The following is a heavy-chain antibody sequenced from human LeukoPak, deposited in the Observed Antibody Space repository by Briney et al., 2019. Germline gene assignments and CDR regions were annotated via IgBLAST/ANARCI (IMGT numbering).Heavy chain of an antibody. CDR1: XFTFXXYX. CDR3: AKDWAYCGGDCYSNYYYGMDV. V-gene: IGHV3-23*01. CDR2: ISGSGGST. D-gene: IGHD2-21*02. Sequence: XXFTFXXYXXSXVRQAPGKGLEWVSAISGSGGSTYYADSVKGRFTISRDNSKNTLYLQMNSLRAEDTAVYYCAKDWAYCGGDCYSNYYYGMDVWGQGTTVTVSS. J-gene: IGHJ6*02.